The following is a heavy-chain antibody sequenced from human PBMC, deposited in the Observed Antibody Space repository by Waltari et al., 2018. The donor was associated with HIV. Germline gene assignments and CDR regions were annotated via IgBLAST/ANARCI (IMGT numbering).Heavy chain of an antibody. J-gene: IGHJ4*02. D-gene: IGHD3-3*01. CDR1: GASTRHGSYY. CDR3: ARWSGYYRSFHY. CDR2: IYTSGST. Sequence: QVQLQESGPGLVKPSTTLPLTCPVSGASTRHGSYYWNWIRQPAGKGLEWIGRIYTSGSTNYNPSLKSRVTISIDTSKNHFSLKLSSVTAADTAVYYCARWSGYYRSFHYWGQGTLVTVSS. V-gene: IGHV4-61*02.